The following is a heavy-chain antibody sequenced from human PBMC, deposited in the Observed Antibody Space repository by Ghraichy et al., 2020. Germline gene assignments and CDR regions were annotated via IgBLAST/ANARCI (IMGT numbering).Heavy chain of an antibody. CDR2: IYPGDSDT. CDR3: ARRDCSGGSCYSYAFDI. Sequence: GESLNISCKGSGYSFTSYWIGWVRQMPGKGLEWMGIIYPGDSDTRYSPSFQGQVTISADKSISTAYLQWSSLKASDTAMYYCARRDCSGGSCYSYAFDIWGQGTMVTVSS. CDR1: GYSFTSYW. D-gene: IGHD2-15*01. J-gene: IGHJ3*02. V-gene: IGHV5-51*01.